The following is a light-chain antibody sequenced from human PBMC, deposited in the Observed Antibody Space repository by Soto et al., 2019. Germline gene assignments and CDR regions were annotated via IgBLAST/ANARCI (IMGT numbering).Light chain of an antibody. V-gene: IGKV1-5*01. CDR1: QNIGRW. CDR2: DAS. Sequence: DIQMTQSPSTLSASIGDRVTISCRASQNIGRWLAWYQQKPGEAPKLLIYDASSLESGVPSRFSGSGSGTEFTLTISSLQPDDFATYYCQQYQSSWTFGQGTKVDIK. J-gene: IGKJ1*01. CDR3: QQYQSSWT.